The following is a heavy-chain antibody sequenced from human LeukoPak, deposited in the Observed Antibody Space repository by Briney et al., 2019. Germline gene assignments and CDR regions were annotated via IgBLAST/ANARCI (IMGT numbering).Heavy chain of an antibody. CDR1: GFTFSNAW. CDR3: AKAIGPGFYGDNFHYYYYGMDV. Sequence: GGSLRLSCAASGFTFSNAWMSWVRQAPGKGLEWLANIKQDGSVKYYVDSVKGRFTISRDNSKITLYLQMNSLRAEDTAVYYCAKAIGPGFYGDNFHYYYYGMDVWGQGTTVTVSS. J-gene: IGHJ6*02. CDR2: IKQDGSVK. D-gene: IGHD4-17*01. V-gene: IGHV3-7*03.